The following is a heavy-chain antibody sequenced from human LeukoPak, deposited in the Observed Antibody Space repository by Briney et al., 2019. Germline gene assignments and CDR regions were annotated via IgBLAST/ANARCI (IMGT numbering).Heavy chain of an antibody. CDR2: INPSGGNT. V-gene: IGHV1-46*01. Sequence: ASVKVSCKASGYTFTSYYMHWVRQAPGQGLEWMGIINPSGGNTTYAQKFQGRVTMTRDTSTSTVYMELSSLRSEDTAVYYCGRDRLVPAGFDTWGQGTLVTVSS. D-gene: IGHD2-2*01. CDR1: GYTFTSYY. CDR3: GRDRLVPAGFDT. J-gene: IGHJ5*02.